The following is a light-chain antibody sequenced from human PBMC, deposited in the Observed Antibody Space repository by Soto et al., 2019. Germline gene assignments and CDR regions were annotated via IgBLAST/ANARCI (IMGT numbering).Light chain of an antibody. CDR2: EVT. CDR1: SSDVGGYNY. CDR3: SSYGGFNNVL. J-gene: IGLJ2*01. V-gene: IGLV2-8*01. Sequence: QSALTQPPSASGSPGQSFIISCTGTSSDVGGYNYVSWYQQHPGKAPKLIIYEVTKRPSGVPYRFSGSKSGNTASLTVSGLQTEDEVDYYCSSYGGFNNVLFGGGTKLTVL.